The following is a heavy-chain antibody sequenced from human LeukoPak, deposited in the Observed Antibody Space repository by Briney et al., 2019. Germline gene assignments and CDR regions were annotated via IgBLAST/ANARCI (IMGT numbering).Heavy chain of an antibody. D-gene: IGHD6-19*01. CDR3: AKEVDSGWYKPPTKNFDY. V-gene: IGHV3-30*18. CDR1: GFTFRNFC. J-gene: IGHJ4*02. CDR2: ISYDGTNK. Sequence: PGGSLGLSCAASGFTFRNFCMHWVRQAPGKGLEWVAVISYDGTNKYYTDSVKGRFTISRDDYKNTLYLQMNSLRPEDTAVYYWAKEVDSGWYKPPTKNFDYWGQGTQVTVSS.